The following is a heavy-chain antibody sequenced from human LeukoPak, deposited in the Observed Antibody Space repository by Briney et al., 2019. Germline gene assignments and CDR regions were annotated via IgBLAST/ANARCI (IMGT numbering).Heavy chain of an antibody. CDR1: GYTFTSYG. CDR2: ISAYNGNT. V-gene: IGHV1-18*01. Sequence: ASVKVSCKASGYTFTSYGISWVRQAPGQGLEWMGWISAYNGNTNYAQKLQGRVTMTTDTSTSTAYMELRSLRSDDTAVYYCARKGYDILTGYFSSPYYFDYWGQGTLVTVSS. CDR3: ARKGYDILTGYFSSPYYFDY. D-gene: IGHD3-9*01. J-gene: IGHJ4*02.